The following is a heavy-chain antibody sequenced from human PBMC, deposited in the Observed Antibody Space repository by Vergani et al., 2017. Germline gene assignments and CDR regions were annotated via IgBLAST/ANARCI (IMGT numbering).Heavy chain of an antibody. J-gene: IGHJ4*02. CDR2: INWNGGST. D-gene: IGHD1-26*01. CDR1: GFTFDDFA. CDR3: ARGMYGTYLSGSFDY. V-gene: IGHV3-20*01. Sequence: EVQLVESGGGVVRPGGSLRLSCAASGFTFDDFAMSWVRQAPGKGLEWVSGINWNGGSTGYADSVKGRFTISRDNAKNSLYLQMNSLRAEDTALYHCARGMYGTYLSGSFDYWGQGTLVSVSS.